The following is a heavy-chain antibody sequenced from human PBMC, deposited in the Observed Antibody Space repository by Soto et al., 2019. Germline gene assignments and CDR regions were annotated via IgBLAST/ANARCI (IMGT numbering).Heavy chain of an antibody. CDR3: ARDQGRIAAAGRYYYYYGMDV. CDR2: IYHSGST. D-gene: IGHD6-13*01. CDR1: GGSISSGGYS. J-gene: IGHJ6*02. Sequence: LSLTCAVSGGSISSGGYSWSWIRQPPGKGLEWIGYIYHSGSTYYNPSLKSRVTISVDRSKNQFSLKLSSVTAADAAVYHCARDQGRIAAAGRYYYYYGMDVWGQGTTVTVSS. V-gene: IGHV4-30-2*01.